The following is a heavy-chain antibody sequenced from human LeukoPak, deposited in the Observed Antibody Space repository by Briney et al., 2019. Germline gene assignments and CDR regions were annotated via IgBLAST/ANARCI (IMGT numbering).Heavy chain of an antibody. CDR2: LFHPDST. CDR3: ARHTSHGSGSYIGDWFDP. J-gene: IGHJ5*02. D-gene: IGHD3-10*01. CDR1: GYPINNAYY. Sequence: PSETLSLTCAVSGYPINNAYYWVWIRQPPGKGLEWIGSLFHPDSTYYNPSLQNRVSMSVDTSRNQFSLKLSFVTAADTAVYYCARHTSHGSGSYIGDWFDPWGQGTLVTVSS. V-gene: IGHV4-38-2*01.